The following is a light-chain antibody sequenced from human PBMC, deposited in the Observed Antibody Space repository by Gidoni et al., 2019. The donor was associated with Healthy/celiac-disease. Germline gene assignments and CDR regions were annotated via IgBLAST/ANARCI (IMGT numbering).Light chain of an antibody. J-gene: IGKJ2*01. CDR2: KAS. Sequence: DIYMTQSPSTLSASVGARFTITCRASQSISSWLAWYQQKPGKAPKLLIYKASSLESGVPSRFSGSGSGTAFTLTISSLQPDDFATYYCQQYNSYWYTFGQGTKVEIK. V-gene: IGKV1-5*03. CDR3: QQYNSYWYT. CDR1: QSISSW.